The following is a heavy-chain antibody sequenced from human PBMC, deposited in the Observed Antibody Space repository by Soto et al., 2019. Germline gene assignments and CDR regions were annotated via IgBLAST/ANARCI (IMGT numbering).Heavy chain of an antibody. CDR3: ARVLGVAKGDY. CDR1: GYTFTSYA. Sequence: ASVKGSCKASGYTFTSYAIHWVRQAPGQRLEWMGWINAGNGNTKYSQKFQGRVTITRDTSASTAYMELSSLRSQDTAVYYCARVLGVAKGDYWGQGTLVTVSS. J-gene: IGHJ4*02. D-gene: IGHD3-3*01. V-gene: IGHV1-3*01. CDR2: INAGNGNT.